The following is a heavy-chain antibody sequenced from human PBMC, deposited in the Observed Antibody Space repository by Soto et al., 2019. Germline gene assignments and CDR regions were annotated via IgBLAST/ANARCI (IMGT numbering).Heavy chain of an antibody. CDR1: GYTFTAYN. D-gene: IGHD3-10*01. V-gene: IGHV1-3*01. CDR3: ARVAPSGGSVPRFDP. Sequence: QVQLVQSGAEVKEPGASVRVSCTAFGYTFTAYNIHWLRQAPGQGLEWMGWINAGNGNTRSSRKFQGRVIITRDTSATTAYLEVDSLRSEDTAIYYCARVAPSGGSVPRFDPWGQGTLLTVSS. J-gene: IGHJ5*02. CDR2: INAGNGNT.